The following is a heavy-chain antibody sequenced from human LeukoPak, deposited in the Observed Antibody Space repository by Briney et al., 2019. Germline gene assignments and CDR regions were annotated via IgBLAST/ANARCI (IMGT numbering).Heavy chain of an antibody. D-gene: IGHD2-15*01. J-gene: IGHJ4*02. Sequence: SETLSLTCTVSGGSISSYCWSWIRQPPGKGLEWIGYIYYSGSTNYNPSLKSRVTISVDTSKNQFSLKLSSVTAADTAVYYCARGISTLDYWGQGTLVTVSS. CDR2: IYYSGST. CDR3: ARGISTLDY. V-gene: IGHV4-59*01. CDR1: GGSISSYC.